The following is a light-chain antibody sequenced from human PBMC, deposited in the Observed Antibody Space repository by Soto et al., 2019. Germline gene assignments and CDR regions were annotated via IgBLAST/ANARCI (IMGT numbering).Light chain of an antibody. J-gene: IGKJ1*01. CDR2: WAS. V-gene: IGKV4-1*01. CDR3: QQYYSTPQT. Sequence: DDVITQFPQSLAVSPGDWGPINFNSTQSVIYSSNNKNSLAWYQQKKGQPPKLXIYWASTRECGVPERFSGGGYGTDFNLTISSLQAEDVAVYYCQQYYSTPQTFGQGTKVDIK. CDR1: QSVIYSSNNKNS.